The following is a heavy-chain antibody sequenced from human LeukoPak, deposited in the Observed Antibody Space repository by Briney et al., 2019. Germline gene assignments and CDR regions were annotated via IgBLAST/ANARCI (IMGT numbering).Heavy chain of an antibody. CDR1: GFTFSSYS. D-gene: IGHD4-17*01. CDR3: ARDGSTVTKNYYYYGMDV. Sequence: GGSLRLSCAASGFTFSSYSMNWVRQAPGKGLGWVSSISSSSSYIYYADSVKGRFTISRDNAKNSLYLQMNSLRAEDTAVYYCARDGSTVTKNYYYYGMDVWGQGTTVTVSS. J-gene: IGHJ6*02. CDR2: ISSSSSYI. V-gene: IGHV3-21*01.